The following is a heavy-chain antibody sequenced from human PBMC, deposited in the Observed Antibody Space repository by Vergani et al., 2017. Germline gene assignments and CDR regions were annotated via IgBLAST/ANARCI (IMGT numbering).Heavy chain of an antibody. CDR3: VRDQVTMLRGSDALDI. CDR1: GFTFGYYA. J-gene: IGHJ3*02. V-gene: IGHV3-49*03. D-gene: IGHD3-10*01. Sequence: EVQLVEAGGDLVQPGRSLRLSCTASGFTFGYYAMDWFRQAPGQGLEWVGGIRSKAYGQATISAASVKGRFTISRDDSKSIAYLQMNNLQTEDTAMYYCVRDQVTMLRGSDALDIWGQGTMVTVSS. CDR2: IRSKAYGQAT.